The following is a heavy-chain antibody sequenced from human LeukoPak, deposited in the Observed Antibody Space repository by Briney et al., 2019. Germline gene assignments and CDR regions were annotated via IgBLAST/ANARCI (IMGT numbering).Heavy chain of an antibody. D-gene: IGHD3-16*01. CDR1: GFTFTNYD. J-gene: IGHJ4*02. Sequence: PGGSLRLSCAASGFTFTNYDMSWVRQAPGKGLEWVSTISDSGHSTSYADSVEGRFTISRDNSKNTLYLQMNSLRAEDTALYYCATGEFYFDFWGQGTLVTVSS. CDR3: ATGEFYFDF. CDR2: ISDSGHST. V-gene: IGHV3-23*01.